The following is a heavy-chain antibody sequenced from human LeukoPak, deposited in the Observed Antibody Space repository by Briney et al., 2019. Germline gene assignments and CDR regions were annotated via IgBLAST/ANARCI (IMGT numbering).Heavy chain of an antibody. J-gene: IGHJ4*02. Sequence: PGGSLRLSCAASGFTFSIYWMSWGREAPGKGLEWVANIKQDGSEKYYADSVKGRFTISRDNAKNSLYLQMNSLRAEDTAVYYCARDIAPAFYRGYYFDYWGQGTLVTVSS. CDR2: IKQDGSEK. CDR3: ARDIAPAFYRGYYFDY. CDR1: GFTFSIYW. D-gene: IGHD3-10*01. V-gene: IGHV3-7*01.